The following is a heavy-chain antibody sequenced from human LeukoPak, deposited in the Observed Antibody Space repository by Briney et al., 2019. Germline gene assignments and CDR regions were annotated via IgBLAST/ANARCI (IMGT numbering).Heavy chain of an antibody. J-gene: IGHJ4*02. D-gene: IGHD2-2*01. CDR2: IDPSDSYT. V-gene: IGHV5-10-1*01. CDR1: GYSFTSYW. Sequence: KDGESLKISCKGSGYSFTSYWISWVRQMPGKGLEWMGRIDPSDSYTNYSPSFQGHVTISADKSISTAYLQWSSLKASDTAMYHCARGEYQLLPEGYWGQGTLVTVSS. CDR3: ARGEYQLLPEGY.